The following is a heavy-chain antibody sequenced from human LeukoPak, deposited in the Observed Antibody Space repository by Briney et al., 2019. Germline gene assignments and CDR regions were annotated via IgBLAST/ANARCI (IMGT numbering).Heavy chain of an antibody. J-gene: IGHJ5*02. CDR1: GFTVSSKY. V-gene: IGHV3-53*01. CDR2: IYSGGST. Sequence: GGSLRLSCAASGFTVSSKYMSWVRQAPGKGLEWVSVIYSGGSTYYADSVKGRFTISRDNAKNTLHLQMNSLRAEDTAVYYCARDLDGSGNYHWFDPWGQGTLVTVSS. D-gene: IGHD3-10*01. CDR3: ARDLDGSGNYHWFDP.